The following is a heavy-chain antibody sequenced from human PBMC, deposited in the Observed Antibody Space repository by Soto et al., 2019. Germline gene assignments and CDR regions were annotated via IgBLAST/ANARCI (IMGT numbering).Heavy chain of an antibody. CDR3: ANPTLYYDILTGPDY. Sequence: PGGSLRLSCAASGFTFSSYAMSWVRQAPGKGLEWVSAISGSGGSTYYADSVKGRFTISRDNSKNTLYLQMNSLRADDTAVYYCANPTLYYDILTGPDYWGQGTLVTVSS. CDR1: GFTFSSYA. J-gene: IGHJ4*02. V-gene: IGHV3-23*01. D-gene: IGHD3-9*01. CDR2: ISGSGGST.